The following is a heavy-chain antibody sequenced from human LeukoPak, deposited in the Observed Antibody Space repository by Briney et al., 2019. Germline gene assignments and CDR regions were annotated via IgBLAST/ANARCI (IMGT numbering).Heavy chain of an antibody. J-gene: IGHJ4*02. CDR3: ARAYSGYDFFDF. CDR1: GGSISSSDYY. Sequence: SETLSLTCTVSGGSISSSDYYWAWIRQPPGKGLEWIGSIYYSGSTYYNSSLKSRLTISVDTSKNQFSLKLSSVTAADTAMYYCARAYSGYDFFDFWGQGTLVTVSS. CDR2: IYYSGST. V-gene: IGHV4-39*07. D-gene: IGHD5-12*01.